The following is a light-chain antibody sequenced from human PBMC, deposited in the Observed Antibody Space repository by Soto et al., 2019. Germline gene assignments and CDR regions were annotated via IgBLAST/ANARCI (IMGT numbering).Light chain of an antibody. J-gene: IGLJ1*01. CDR2: DVS. CDR1: SSDVGGYNY. CDR3: FSYEGGFYV. Sequence: QSVLTQPRSVSGSPGQPFTISCTGTSSDVGGYNYVSWYQQHPGKAPKLMIFDVSKRPSGVPGRFSGSKSGSTASLTISGLQADDEADYFCFSYEGGFYVVGTGTKVTVL. V-gene: IGLV2-11*01.